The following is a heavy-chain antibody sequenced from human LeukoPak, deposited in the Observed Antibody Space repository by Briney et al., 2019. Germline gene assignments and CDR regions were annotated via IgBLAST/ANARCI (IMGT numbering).Heavy chain of an antibody. Sequence: SVKVSCKASGGTFSSYAISWVRQAPGQGLEWMGRIIPILGIANYAQKFQGRVTITADKSTSTAYMELSSLRSEDTAVYYYASPHDYGDYRLAYWGQGTLVTVSS. J-gene: IGHJ4*02. D-gene: IGHD4-17*01. CDR2: IIPILGIA. V-gene: IGHV1-69*04. CDR3: ASPHDYGDYRLAY. CDR1: GGTFSSYA.